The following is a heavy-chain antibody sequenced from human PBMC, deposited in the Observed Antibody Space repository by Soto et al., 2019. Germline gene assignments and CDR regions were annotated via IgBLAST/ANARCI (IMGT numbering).Heavy chain of an antibody. CDR2: ISGSGGST. J-gene: IGHJ4*02. CDR1: GFTFSSYA. V-gene: IGHV3-23*01. Sequence: GSLRLSCAASGFTFSSYAMSWVRQAPGKGLEWVSAISGSGGSTYYADSVKGRFTISRDNSKNTLYLQMNSLRAEDTAVYYCAKAGGYYDYVWGSYRTGLDYWGQGTLVTVSS. D-gene: IGHD3-16*02. CDR3: AKAGGYYDYVWGSYRTGLDY.